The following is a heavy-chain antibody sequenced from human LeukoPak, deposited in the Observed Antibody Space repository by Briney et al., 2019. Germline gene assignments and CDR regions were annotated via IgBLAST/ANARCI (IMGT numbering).Heavy chain of an antibody. D-gene: IGHD3-3*01. J-gene: IGHJ4*02. V-gene: IGHV4-61*02. Sequence: PSETLSLTCTVSGGSISSGSYYWSWIRQPAGKGLEWIGRIYTSGSTNYNPSLKSRVTISVDTSKNQFSLKLTSVTAADTAVYYCARMHYDFWSASSKENPYFDYWGQGTLVTVSS. CDR3: ARMHYDFWSASSKENPYFDY. CDR1: GGSISSGSYY. CDR2: IYTSGST.